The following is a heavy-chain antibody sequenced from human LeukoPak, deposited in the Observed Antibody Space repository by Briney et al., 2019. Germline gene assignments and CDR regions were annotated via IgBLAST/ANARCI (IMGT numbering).Heavy chain of an antibody. CDR1: GYTFTGYY. Sequence: GASVKVSCKASGYTFTGYYMHWVRQAPGQGLEWMGWINPNSGGTNYAQKFQGRVTMTRDTSISTAYMELSRLRSDDTAVYYCARARYSSGRYFDYWGQGTLVTVSS. D-gene: IGHD6-19*01. CDR3: ARARYSSGRYFDY. CDR2: INPNSGGT. V-gene: IGHV1-2*02. J-gene: IGHJ4*02.